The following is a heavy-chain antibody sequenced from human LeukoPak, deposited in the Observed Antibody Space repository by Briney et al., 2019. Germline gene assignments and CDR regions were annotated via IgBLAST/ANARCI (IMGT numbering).Heavy chain of an antibody. D-gene: IGHD2-15*01. CDR3: AKAAGHDAFDI. Sequence: PGRSLRLSCAASGFTFDDYAMHWVRQAPGKGLEWVSGISWNSGSIGYADSVKGRFTISRDNAKNSLYLQMNSLRAEDMALYYCAKAAGHDAFDIWGQGTVVTVSS. V-gene: IGHV3-9*03. J-gene: IGHJ3*02. CDR1: GFTFDDYA. CDR2: ISWNSGSI.